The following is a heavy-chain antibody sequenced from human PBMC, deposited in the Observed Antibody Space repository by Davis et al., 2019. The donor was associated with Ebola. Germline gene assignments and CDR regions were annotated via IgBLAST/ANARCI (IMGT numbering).Heavy chain of an antibody. CDR3: TSTIDDSSGYYVDY. V-gene: IGHV3-73*01. CDR2: IRSKANSYAT. Sequence: GESLKISCAASGFTFSGHAMHWVRQASGKGLEWVGRIRSKANSYATAYAASVKGRVTISRDDSKNTAYLQMNSLKTEDTAVYYCTSTIDDSSGYYVDYWGQGTLVTVSS. CDR1: GFTFSGHA. J-gene: IGHJ4*02. D-gene: IGHD3-22*01.